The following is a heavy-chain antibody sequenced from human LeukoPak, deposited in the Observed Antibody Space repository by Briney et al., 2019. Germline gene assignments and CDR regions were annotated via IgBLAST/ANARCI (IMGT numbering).Heavy chain of an antibody. V-gene: IGHV3-7*01. J-gene: IGHJ5*02. D-gene: IGHD2-2*01. CDR3: ARGPGYCSSTSCYSGASIDP. Sequence: GGSLRLSCAASGFTFSNSWMSWVRQAPGKRLEWVAEINLDGSGRYYVDSVRGRFTISRDNAKNSVFLQLNSLRAEDTAVYYCARGPGYCSSTSCYSGASIDPWGQGTLVTVSS. CDR2: INLDGSGR. CDR1: GFTFSNSW.